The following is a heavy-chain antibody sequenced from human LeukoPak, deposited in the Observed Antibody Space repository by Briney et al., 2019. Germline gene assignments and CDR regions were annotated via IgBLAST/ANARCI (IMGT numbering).Heavy chain of an antibody. V-gene: IGHV3-7*01. CDR2: IMQDGSEK. D-gene: IGHD1-26*01. CDR1: GFTFSDYW. Sequence: GGSLSLSCAASGFTFSDYWMAWVRQAPGKGLECVANIMQDGSEKYFVDSVKGRFTISRDNAKNSLYLRMNSLRAEDTAVYYCARDPSGTLFDFWGQGALVTVSS. CDR3: ARDPSGTLFDF. J-gene: IGHJ4*02.